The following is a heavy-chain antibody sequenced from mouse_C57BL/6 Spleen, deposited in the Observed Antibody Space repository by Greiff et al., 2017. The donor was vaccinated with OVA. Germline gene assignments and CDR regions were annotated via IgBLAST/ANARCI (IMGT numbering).Heavy chain of an antibody. CDR1: GYTFTSYW. Sequence: DVQLQESGPVLARPGASVKMSCKTSGYTFTSYWMHWVKQRPGQGLEWIGAIYPGNSDTSYNQKFKGKAKLTAVTSASTAYMELSSLTNEDSAVYYCTTRGNYGNYMFAYWGQGTLVTVSA. D-gene: IGHD2-1*01. V-gene: IGHV1-5*01. J-gene: IGHJ3*01. CDR3: TTRGNYGNYMFAY. CDR2: IYPGNSDT.